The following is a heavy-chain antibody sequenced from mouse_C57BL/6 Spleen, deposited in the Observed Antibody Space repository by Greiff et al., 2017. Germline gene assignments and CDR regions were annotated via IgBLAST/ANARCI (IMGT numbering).Heavy chain of an antibody. Sequence: VQLVESGAELVKPGASVKISCKASGYAFSSYWMNWVKQRPGKGLEWIGQIYPGDGDTNYNGKFKGKATLTADKSSSTAYMQLSSLTSEDSAVYFCARSDDGDYYAMDYWGQGTSGTVSS. D-gene: IGHD1-2*01. J-gene: IGHJ4*01. CDR1: GYAFSSYW. CDR3: ARSDDGDYYAMDY. V-gene: IGHV1-80*01. CDR2: IYPGDGDT.